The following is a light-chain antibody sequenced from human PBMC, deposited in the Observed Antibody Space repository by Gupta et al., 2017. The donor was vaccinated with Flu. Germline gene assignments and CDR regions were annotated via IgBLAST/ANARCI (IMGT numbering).Light chain of an antibody. V-gene: IGKV3-20*01. CDR2: GAS. CDR1: QSVSSSY. J-gene: IGKJ2*03. CDR3: QQDGSSQS. Sequence: EIVLTQSPGTLSLSPGERATLSCRASQSVSSSYLAWYQQKPGQAPRLLIYGASSRATGIPDRFSGSGSGTDFTLTSSRLEPEDFAVYYWQQDGSSQSFGQGTKLEIK.